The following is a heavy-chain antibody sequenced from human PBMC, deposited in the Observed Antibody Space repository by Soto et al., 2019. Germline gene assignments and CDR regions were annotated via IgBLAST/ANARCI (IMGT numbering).Heavy chain of an antibody. CDR1: WLAFSGST. J-gene: IGHJ6*02. V-gene: IGHV3-73*01. CDR2: IRSKANSYAT. Sequence: GGSLRLSCAGSWLAFSGSTIPCVRQSAWKGLEWVGRIRSKANSYATAYAASVKGRFIISRDDSKTTAYLQMSSLKIEDTAVYYCFRENYFSYHGMDVWGQGTTVTVSS. CDR3: FRENYFSYHGMDV.